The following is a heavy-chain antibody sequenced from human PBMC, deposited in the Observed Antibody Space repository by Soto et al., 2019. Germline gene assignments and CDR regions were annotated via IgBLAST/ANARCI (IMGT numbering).Heavy chain of an antibody. J-gene: IGHJ5*02. CDR1: GYTFTSYH. CDR2: INPSGGGT. Sequence: QVQLVQSGAEVKKPGASVKVSCKASGYTFTSYHIHWVRQAPGQGLEYMGIINPSGGGTSYAQKFQGRVTMTRDTSTSTLYMELGSLRSGDTAVYYCTRAYGSNFFDPWGQGTLVTVSS. D-gene: IGHD3-10*01. CDR3: TRAYGSNFFDP. V-gene: IGHV1-46*03.